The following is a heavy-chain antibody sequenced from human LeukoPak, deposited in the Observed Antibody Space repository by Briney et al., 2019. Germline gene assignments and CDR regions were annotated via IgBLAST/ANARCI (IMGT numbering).Heavy chain of an antibody. V-gene: IGHV4-59*08. Sequence: SETLSLTCIVSGGSISSYYWSWIWQPPGKGLEWIGHIYHSGSTNYNPSLKSRVTILVDTSKNQFSLKLSSVTAADTAVYYCARHWLDSGTPDRFDYWGQGTLVTVSS. D-gene: IGHD3-10*01. J-gene: IGHJ4*02. CDR1: GGSISSYY. CDR2: IYHSGST. CDR3: ARHWLDSGTPDRFDY.